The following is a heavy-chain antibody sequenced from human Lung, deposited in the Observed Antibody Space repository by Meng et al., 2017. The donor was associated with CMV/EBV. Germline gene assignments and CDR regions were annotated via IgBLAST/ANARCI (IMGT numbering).Heavy chain of an antibody. CDR1: GFTFSDFA. J-gene: IGHJ5*02. D-gene: IGHD5-12*01. Sequence: GGSLRLXCVASGFTFSDFAMTWVRQAPGKGLEWVSTITGSGDSTYLADSVKGRFTISRVNSKNTLYLQMSSLRADDTAIYYCAKDLAKTKRGFRYVLDWFDPWGQGNXVXVSS. V-gene: IGHV3-23*01. CDR3: AKDLAKTKRGFRYVLDWFDP. CDR2: ITGSGDST.